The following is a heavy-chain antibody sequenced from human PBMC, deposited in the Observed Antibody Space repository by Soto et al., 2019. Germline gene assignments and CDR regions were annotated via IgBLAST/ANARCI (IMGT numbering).Heavy chain of an antibody. CDR1: GGPMYSYF. J-gene: IGHJ5*02. V-gene: IGHV4-59*01. D-gene: IGHD4-4*01. CDR3: ARGAYNDYSHWFDP. CDR2: VYYGGGT. Sequence: SETLSLTCTVSGGPMYSYFWHWIRQPPGKGLEWIGYVYYGGGTTYNPSLKSRVTFSVDTSQNQVSLKLASVTAADTAVYFCARGAYNDYSHWFDPWGQGTLVTVSS.